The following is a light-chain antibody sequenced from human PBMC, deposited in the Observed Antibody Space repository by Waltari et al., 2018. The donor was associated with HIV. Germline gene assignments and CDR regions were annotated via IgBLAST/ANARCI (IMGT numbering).Light chain of an antibody. CDR1: KLGEKY. V-gene: IGLV3-1*01. J-gene: IGLJ2*01. CDR3: QAWDSSTAV. Sequence: QTASITCSGDKLGEKYACWYQQKPGQSPVMVIYQDSKRPSGIPERFSGSNSGNTATLTISGIQAMDEADYYCQAWDSSTAVFGGGTKLTVL. CDR2: QDS.